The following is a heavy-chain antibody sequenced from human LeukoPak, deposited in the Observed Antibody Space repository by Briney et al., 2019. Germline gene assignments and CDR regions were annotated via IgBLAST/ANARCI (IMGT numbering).Heavy chain of an antibody. CDR1: GFTFNRCS. Sequence: GGSLRLSCAASGFTFNRCSMNWVRQAPGKGLEWVSYIAYTGTIHYAESVKGRFTISRDDAKNSLYLHMNSLRAEDTAVYYCTRDPRALDYWGQGTLVTVSS. CDR2: IAYTGTI. J-gene: IGHJ4*02. CDR3: TRDPRALDY. V-gene: IGHV3-48*01.